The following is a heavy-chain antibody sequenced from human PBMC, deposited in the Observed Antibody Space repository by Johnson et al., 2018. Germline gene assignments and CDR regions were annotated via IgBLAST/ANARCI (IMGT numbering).Heavy chain of an antibody. Sequence: QVQLGQSGAEVRKPGSSVKVCCKASGGSFNNFTISWVRQAPGQGLEWMGRIIPIFSVANYAQKFQGRITITADKSTSTAYMELNSLTSEDTAVYFCARTDLYNGRSHAAFDIWGQGTMVTVSS. J-gene: IGHJ3*02. CDR3: ARTDLYNGRSHAAFDI. V-gene: IGHV1-69*02. D-gene: IGHD1-26*01. CDR2: IIPIFSVA. CDR1: GGSFNNFT.